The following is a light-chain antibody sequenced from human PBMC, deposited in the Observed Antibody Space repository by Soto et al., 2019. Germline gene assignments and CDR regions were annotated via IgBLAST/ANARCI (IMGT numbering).Light chain of an antibody. Sequence: DIQMTQSPSSVSASVGDRVIITCRANQGINGWLAWYQKKPGEAPNLLIYAASRLQRGVPSRFSGSGSGTDFTLTISSLQPEDFATYYCQQAASFPLTFGGGTKVEIK. CDR2: AAS. CDR3: QQAASFPLT. V-gene: IGKV1D-12*01. CDR1: QGINGW. J-gene: IGKJ4*01.